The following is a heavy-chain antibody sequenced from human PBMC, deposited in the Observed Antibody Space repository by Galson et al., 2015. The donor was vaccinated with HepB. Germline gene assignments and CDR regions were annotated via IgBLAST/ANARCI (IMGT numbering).Heavy chain of an antibody. D-gene: IGHD4-17*01. CDR3: ARRQDYGDYFEY. CDR2: IYPGDSDT. Sequence: QSGAEVTKPGESLKISCKDSGYSFTTNWIGWVRQMPGKGLEWMGIIYPGDSDTRYSPSFEGQVTISADKSISTAYLQWSSLKASDTAMYFCARRQDYGDYFEYWGQGTLLTVSS. CDR1: GYSFTTNW. J-gene: IGHJ4*02. V-gene: IGHV5-51*01.